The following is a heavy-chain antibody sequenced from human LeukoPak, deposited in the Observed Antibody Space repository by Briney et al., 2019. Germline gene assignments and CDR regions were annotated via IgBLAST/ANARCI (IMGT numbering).Heavy chain of an antibody. CDR2: INHSGST. CDR3: ARGYCTGGVCYPPYFDY. V-gene: IGHV4-34*01. CDR1: GGSFSGYY. J-gene: IGHJ4*02. Sequence: PSETLSLTCAVYGGSFSGYYWSWIRHPPGKGLEWIGEINHSGSTNYNPSLKSRVTISVDTSKNQFSLKLSSVTAADTAVYYCARGYCTGGVCYPPYFDYWGQGTLVTVSS. D-gene: IGHD2-8*02.